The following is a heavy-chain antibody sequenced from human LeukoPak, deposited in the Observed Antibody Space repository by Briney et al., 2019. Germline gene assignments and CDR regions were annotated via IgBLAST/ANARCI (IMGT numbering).Heavy chain of an antibody. D-gene: IGHD3-10*02. CDR2: ISGSGGST. J-gene: IGHJ6*04. V-gene: IGHV3-23*01. Sequence: GGSLRLSCAASGFTFSSYGMSWVRQAPGKGLEWVSAISGSGGSTYYTDSVKGRFTISRDNSKNTLYLQMNSLRAEDTAVYYCAELGITMIGGVWGKGTTVTISS. CDR1: GFTFSSYG. CDR3: AELGITMIGGV.